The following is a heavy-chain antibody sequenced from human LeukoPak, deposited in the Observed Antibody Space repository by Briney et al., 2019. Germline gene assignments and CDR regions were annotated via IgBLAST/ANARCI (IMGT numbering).Heavy chain of an antibody. J-gene: IGHJ4*02. D-gene: IGHD6-13*01. V-gene: IGHV4-34*01. CDR1: GGSFSGYY. CDR3: ARIALAAAVLDY. CDR2: INHSGST. Sequence: SETLSLTCAVYGGSFSGYYWSWIRQPPGKGLEWIGEINHSGSTNYNPSLKSRVTISVDTSKNQFSLKLSSVTAADTAVYYCARIALAAAVLDYWGQGTLVTVSS.